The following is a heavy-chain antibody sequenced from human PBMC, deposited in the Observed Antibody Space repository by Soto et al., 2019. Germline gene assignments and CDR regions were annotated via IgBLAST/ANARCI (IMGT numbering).Heavy chain of an antibody. CDR3: ARDSSGGFADY. V-gene: IGHV4-4*02. CDR1: GGSISSSNW. CDR2: IYHSGST. Sequence: QVQLQESGPGLVKPSGTLSLTCAVSGGSISSSNWWSWVRRPPGKGLEWIGEIYHSGSTNYNPSLKCRVTISVDKSKNQFSLKLSSVTAADTAVYYCARDSSGGFADYWGQGTLVTVSS. D-gene: IGHD6-19*01. J-gene: IGHJ4*02.